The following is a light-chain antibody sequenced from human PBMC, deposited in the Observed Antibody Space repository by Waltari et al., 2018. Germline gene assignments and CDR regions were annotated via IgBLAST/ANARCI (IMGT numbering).Light chain of an antibody. CDR1: SNDVGGPDY. J-gene: IGLJ2*01. Sequence: QSALTQPASVSGSPGQSITISCTGTSNDVGGPDYVSWYQQHPGQAPKLIIYDVTDRPSGIYTRVSGYKSGNTASRTISVLQSKDESDYYCGSKRSTNTPVFGGVTKLIVL. V-gene: IGLV2-14*03. CDR3: GSKRSTNTPV. CDR2: DVT.